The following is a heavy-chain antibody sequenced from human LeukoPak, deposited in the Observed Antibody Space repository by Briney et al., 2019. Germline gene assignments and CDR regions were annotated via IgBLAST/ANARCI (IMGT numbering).Heavy chain of an antibody. CDR3: ARESQTNYDSSGYYYFRLNYFDY. D-gene: IGHD3-22*01. Sequence: ASVKVSCKASGGTFSSYAISWVRQAPGQGLEWMGRIIPILGIANYAQKFQGRVTITADKSTSTAYMELSSLRSEDTAVYYCARESQTNYDSSGYYYFRLNYFDYWGQGTLVTVSS. J-gene: IGHJ4*02. CDR1: GGTFSSYA. V-gene: IGHV1-69*04. CDR2: IIPILGIA.